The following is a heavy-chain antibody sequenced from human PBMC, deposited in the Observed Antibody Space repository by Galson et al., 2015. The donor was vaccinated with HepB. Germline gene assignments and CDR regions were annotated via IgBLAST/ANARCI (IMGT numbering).Heavy chain of an antibody. D-gene: IGHD3-9*01. CDR1: GFTFSSYS. J-gene: IGHJ6*02. CDR2: ISSSSSTI. CDR3: ARDRVQNVLRYFDWLSGPSYYYYGMDV. Sequence: SLRLSCAASGFTFSSYSMNWVRQAPGKGLEWVSYISSSSSTIYYADSVKGRFTISRDNAKNSLYLQMNSPRAEDTAVYYCARDRVQNVLRYFDWLSGPSYYYYGMDVWGQGTTVTVSS. V-gene: IGHV3-48*01.